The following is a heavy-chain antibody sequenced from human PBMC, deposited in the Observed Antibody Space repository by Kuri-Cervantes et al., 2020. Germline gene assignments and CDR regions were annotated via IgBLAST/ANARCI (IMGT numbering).Heavy chain of an antibody. J-gene: IGHJ4*02. CDR2: IYYSGST. Sequence: SETLSLTCAFYGGSFSDYYWIWIRQAPGKGLEWIGSIYYSGSTYYNPSLKSRVTISVDTSKNQFSLKLSSVTAADTAVYYCARGRWFLDYWGQGTLVTVSS. D-gene: IGHD2-15*01. CDR3: ARGRWFLDY. V-gene: IGHV4-34*01. CDR1: GGSFSDYY.